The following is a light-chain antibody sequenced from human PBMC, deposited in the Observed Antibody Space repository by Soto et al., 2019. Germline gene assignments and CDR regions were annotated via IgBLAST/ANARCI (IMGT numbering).Light chain of an antibody. CDR3: QQYSKWPWT. Sequence: IVMTQSPATLSMSPGERVTLSCRASQSISSSLAWNQQKPGQAPRLLIYATSTRATGVPDRFSGSGSGTEFTLTITSLQSEDFAVYYCQQYSKWPWTFGQGTKVEI. V-gene: IGKV3-15*01. CDR1: QSISSS. CDR2: ATS. J-gene: IGKJ1*01.